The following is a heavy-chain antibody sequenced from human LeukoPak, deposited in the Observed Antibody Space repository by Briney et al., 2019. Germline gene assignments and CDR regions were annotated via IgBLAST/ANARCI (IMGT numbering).Heavy chain of an antibody. J-gene: IGHJ4*02. CDR1: GGTFSSHA. D-gene: IGHD1-26*01. CDR3: ARGAAEEWERSHYFDY. V-gene: IGHV1-69*05. Sequence: ASVKVSCKAIGGTFSSHAISWVRQAPGQGLEWMGVIIPIFDTATYAQKFQGRVTITTDESTTTVYMELSGLRSEDTAVYYCARGAAEEWERSHYFDYWGQGVLVTVSS. CDR2: IIPIFDTA.